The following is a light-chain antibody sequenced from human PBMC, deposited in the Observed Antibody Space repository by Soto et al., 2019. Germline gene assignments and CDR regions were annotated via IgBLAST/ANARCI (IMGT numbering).Light chain of an antibody. Sequence: QSALTQPPSASGSPGQSVTISCTGTKNDIGAYAFVSWYQHHPGKAPRLIIYEVVQRPSGVPDRFSGSKSGNTASLTVSGLQAADEADYFCKSYAGSNTYVFGSGTKVTVL. J-gene: IGLJ1*01. V-gene: IGLV2-8*01. CDR3: KSYAGSNTYV. CDR2: EVV. CDR1: KNDIGAYAF.